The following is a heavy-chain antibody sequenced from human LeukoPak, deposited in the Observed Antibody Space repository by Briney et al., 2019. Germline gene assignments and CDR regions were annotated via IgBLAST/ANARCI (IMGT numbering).Heavy chain of an antibody. CDR3: ARVRSAFDY. CDR1: GGSFSGYY. CDR2: INHSGST. D-gene: IGHD3-10*01. V-gene: IGHV4-34*01. J-gene: IGHJ4*02. Sequence: ASETLSLTCAVYGGSFSGYYWSWIRQPPGKGLEWIGEINHSGSTNYNPSLKSRVTISVDTSKNQFSLKLSSVTAADTAVYYCARVRSAFDYWGQGTLVTVSS.